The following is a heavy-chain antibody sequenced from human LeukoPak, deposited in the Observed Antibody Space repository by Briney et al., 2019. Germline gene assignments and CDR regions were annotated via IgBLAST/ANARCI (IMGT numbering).Heavy chain of an antibody. CDR3: ARDRGYDFWSGYWALDY. J-gene: IGHJ4*02. V-gene: IGHV1-18*01. Sequence: GASVKVSCKASGYTFTSYGISWVRQAPGQGLEWMGWISAYNGNTNYAQKLQGRVTMTTDTSTSTAYMELRSLRSDDTAVYYCARDRGYDFWSGYWALDYWGQRTLVTVSS. CDR1: GYTFTSYG. CDR2: ISAYNGNT. D-gene: IGHD3-3*01.